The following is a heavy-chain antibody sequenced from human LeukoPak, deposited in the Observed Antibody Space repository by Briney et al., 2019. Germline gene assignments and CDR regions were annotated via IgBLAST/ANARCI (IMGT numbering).Heavy chain of an antibody. Sequence: SETLSLTCAVYGGSFSGYYWSWIRQPPGKGLEWIGEINHSGSTNYNPSLKSRVTISVDTSKNQFSLKLSSVTAADTAVYYCARGRYDYSNYWIDPWGQGTLVTVSS. CDR3: ARGRYDYSNYWIDP. D-gene: IGHD4-11*01. CDR1: GGSFSGYY. J-gene: IGHJ5*02. V-gene: IGHV4-34*01. CDR2: INHSGST.